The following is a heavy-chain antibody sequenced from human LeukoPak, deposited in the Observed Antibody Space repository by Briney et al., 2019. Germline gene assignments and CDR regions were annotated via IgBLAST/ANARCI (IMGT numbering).Heavy chain of an antibody. CDR1: AFTVNSNH. Sequence: GGSLRLSCAASAFTVNSNHMNWVRQASGKGLEWVSIIYSDGTTYYADSVNGRFTISRDDPKNTLYLQMNNLRAEDTAVYYCAKVRWDNSGWYYLDSWGQGTLVTVSS. D-gene: IGHD6-19*01. V-gene: IGHV3-66*01. J-gene: IGHJ4*02. CDR2: IYSDGTT. CDR3: AKVRWDNSGWYYLDS.